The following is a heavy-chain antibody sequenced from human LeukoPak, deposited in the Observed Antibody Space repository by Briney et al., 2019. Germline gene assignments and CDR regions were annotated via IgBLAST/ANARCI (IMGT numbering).Heavy chain of an antibody. Sequence: PGRSLRLSCAASGFTFSGAWLHWVRQAPGKGLVWVSRINNDGTTTKYADSVKGRFTISRDNAKNTLYLQMNSLRAEDTAVYYCARVSGPGMNEYFHLWGQGTLVTVSS. J-gene: IGHJ1*01. V-gene: IGHV3-74*01. CDR3: ARVSGPGMNEYFHL. CDR2: INNDGTTT. CDR1: GFTFSGAW. D-gene: IGHD3-10*01.